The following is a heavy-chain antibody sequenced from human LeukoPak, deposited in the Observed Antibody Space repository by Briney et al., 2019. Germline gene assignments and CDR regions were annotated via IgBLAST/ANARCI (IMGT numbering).Heavy chain of an antibody. CDR1: GGSISSGGYS. V-gene: IGHV4-30-2*01. Sequence: SETLSLTCAVSGGSISSGGYSWSWIRQPPGKGLEWIGYIYHSGSTYYNPSLKSRVTISVDRSKNQSSLKLSSVTAADTAVYYCARGGWRYCSGGSCYSSSGWFDPWGQGTLVTVSS. CDR2: IYHSGST. CDR3: ARGGWRYCSGGSCYSSSGWFDP. D-gene: IGHD2-15*01. J-gene: IGHJ5*02.